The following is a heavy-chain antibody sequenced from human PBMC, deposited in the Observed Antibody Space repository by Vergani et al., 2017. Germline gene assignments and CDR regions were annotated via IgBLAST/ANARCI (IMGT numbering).Heavy chain of an antibody. CDR2: ISGSGGST. J-gene: IGHJ4*02. CDR3: AKGGSSWYEGWWWD. CDR1: GFTVSSNY. Sequence: EVQLVESGGGLVQPGGSLRLSCAASGFTVSSNYMSWVRQAPGKGLEWVSAISGSGGSTYYADSVKGRFTISRDNSKNTLYLQMNSLRAEDTAVYYCAKGGSSWYEGWWWDWGQGTLVTVSS. V-gene: IGHV3-23*04. D-gene: IGHD6-13*01.